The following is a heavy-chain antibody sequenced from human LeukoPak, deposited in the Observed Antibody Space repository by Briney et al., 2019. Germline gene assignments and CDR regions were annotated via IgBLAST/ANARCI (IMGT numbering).Heavy chain of an antibody. CDR2: IYYSGST. CDR3: ARYYYDTSGRWFDP. V-gene: IGHV4-59*01. D-gene: IGHD3-22*01. Sequence: SETLSLTCTVSGGSISSYYWSWIRQPPGKGLEWIEYIYYSGSTNYNPSLKSRVTISVDTSKNQFSLRLSSVTAADTAVYYCARYYYDTSGRWFDPWGQGTLVTVSS. J-gene: IGHJ5*02. CDR1: GGSISSYY.